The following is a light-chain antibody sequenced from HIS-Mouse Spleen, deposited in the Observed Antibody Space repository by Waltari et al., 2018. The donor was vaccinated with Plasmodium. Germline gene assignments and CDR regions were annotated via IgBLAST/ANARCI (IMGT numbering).Light chain of an antibody. CDR1: ALPTQY. V-gene: IGLV3-25*03. CDR2: KDS. J-gene: IGLJ3*02. Sequence: SYELTQPPSVSVSPGQTARITCSGDALPTQYAYWYQQKPGQAPVLVIYKDSERPSGIPERFSGFSSGTTVTLTISGVQAEDEADYYCQSADSSGTPNWVFGGGTKLTVL. CDR3: QSADSSGTPNWV.